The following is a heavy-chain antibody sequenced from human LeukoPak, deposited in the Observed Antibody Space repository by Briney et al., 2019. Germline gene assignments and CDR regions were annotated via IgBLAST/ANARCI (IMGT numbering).Heavy chain of an antibody. J-gene: IGHJ4*02. CDR3: AREPRQQRLDYYYFDY. CDR2: IYTSGST. Sequence: SETLSLTCTVSGGSISSYYWSWIRQPAGKGLEWIGRIYTSGSTNYNPSLKSRVTMSVDTSKNQFSLKLSSVTAADTAVYYCAREPRQQRLDYYYFDYWGQGTLVTVSS. D-gene: IGHD6-25*01. CDR1: GGSISSYY. V-gene: IGHV4-4*07.